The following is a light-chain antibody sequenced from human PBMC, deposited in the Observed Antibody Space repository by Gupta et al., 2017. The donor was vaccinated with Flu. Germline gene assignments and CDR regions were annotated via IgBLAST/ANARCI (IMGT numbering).Light chain of an antibody. V-gene: IGLV4-60*03. CDR1: SGHMNYI. J-gene: IGLJ1*01. Sequence: QPVPTPSSSASASPGSSVKLTCSLNSGHMNYIIAWHQQQPGKAPRFLMKIEGSGDYQRGSGIPDRFSGSSSEADRYLTISNLQAEDEADYYCETWDSNTRVFGTGTKVTVL. CDR3: ETWDSNTRV. CDR2: IEGSGDY.